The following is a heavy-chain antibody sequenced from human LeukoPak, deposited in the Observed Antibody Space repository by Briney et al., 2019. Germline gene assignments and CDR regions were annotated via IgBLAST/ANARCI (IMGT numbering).Heavy chain of an antibody. J-gene: IGHJ6*03. D-gene: IGHD2-2*01. Sequence: GGSLRLSCAASGFSVSNKYITWFRQAPGKGLEWVSATYGDGGTNYADSAKGRFTVSRDNSKNTLYLQMNSLRAEDTAVYYCAREMDEDIVVVPAAQGKYYYYMDVWGKGTTVTVSS. CDR2: TYGDGGT. CDR1: GFSVSNKY. CDR3: AREMDEDIVVVPAAQGKYYYYMDV. V-gene: IGHV3-66*01.